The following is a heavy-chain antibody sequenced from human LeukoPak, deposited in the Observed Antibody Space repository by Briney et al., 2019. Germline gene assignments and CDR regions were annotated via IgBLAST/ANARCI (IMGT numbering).Heavy chain of an antibody. CDR3: AKVHDILTGYYHFDY. J-gene: IGHJ4*02. Sequence: GSLILSCAASGFTFSYYNMNWVRQAPGKGPEWVSFISATGTIMYYADAVKGRFTISRDNAKNLLYLQMNSLRAEDTAVYYCAKVHDILTGYYHFDYWGQGTLVTVSS. V-gene: IGHV3-21*04. D-gene: IGHD3-9*01. CDR1: GFTFSYYN. CDR2: ISATGTIM.